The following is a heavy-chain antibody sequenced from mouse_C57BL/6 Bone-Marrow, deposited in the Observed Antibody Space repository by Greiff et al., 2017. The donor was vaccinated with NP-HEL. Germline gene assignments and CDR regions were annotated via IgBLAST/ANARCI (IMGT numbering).Heavy chain of an antibody. D-gene: IGHD3-3*01. V-gene: IGHV1-61*01. J-gene: IGHJ4*01. CDR3: ARRAKGY. CDR1: GYTFTSYW. Sequence: VQLQQPGAELVRPGSSVKLSCKASGYTFTSYWMDWVKQRPGQGLEWIGNIYPSDSETHYNQKFKDQATLTVDKSSSTAYMQLSSLTSEDSALYYSARRAKGYWGQGTTVTVSS. CDR2: IYPSDSET.